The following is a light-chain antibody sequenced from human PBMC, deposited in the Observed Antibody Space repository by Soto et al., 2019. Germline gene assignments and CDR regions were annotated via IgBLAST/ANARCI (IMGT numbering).Light chain of an antibody. CDR1: QSVSSSY. Sequence: EIVLTQSPCTLSFSPGERATLSCRASQSVSSSYLAWYQQKPGQAPRLLIYGASSRATGIPDRFSGSGSGTDFTLTISRLEPEDFAVYYCQQYGSSPFTFGPGTKVDIK. V-gene: IGKV3-20*01. J-gene: IGKJ3*01. CDR3: QQYGSSPFT. CDR2: GAS.